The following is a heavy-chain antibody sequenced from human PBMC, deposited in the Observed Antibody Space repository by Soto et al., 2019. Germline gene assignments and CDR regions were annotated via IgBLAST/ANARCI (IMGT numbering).Heavy chain of an antibody. J-gene: IGHJ5*02. CDR3: TRDASRDTSARGWFDP. V-gene: IGHV3-21*01. CDR1: GFTFRSFT. CDR2: ISSNSAYI. D-gene: IGHD2-2*01. Sequence: GGSLRLSCAASGFTFRSFTMNWVRQAPGKGLEWVSTISSNSAYIYYTDALRGRFTISRDNAKNSLHLQMNSLRAEDTAVYYCTRDASRDTSARGWFDPWGPGTLVTVSS.